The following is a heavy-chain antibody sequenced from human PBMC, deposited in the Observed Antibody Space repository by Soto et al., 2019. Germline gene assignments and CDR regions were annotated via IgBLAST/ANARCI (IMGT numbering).Heavy chain of an antibody. V-gene: IGHV3-23*01. Sequence: GVSLRLSCAASGFTFSSYAMSWVRQAPGKGLEWVSAFSGSGGSTYYADSVKGRFTISRDNAKNTLYLQMNSLRAEDTAVYYCARDVYYYGMDVWGQGTTVTVSS. J-gene: IGHJ6*02. CDR2: FSGSGGST. CDR1: GFTFSSYA. CDR3: ARDVYYYGMDV.